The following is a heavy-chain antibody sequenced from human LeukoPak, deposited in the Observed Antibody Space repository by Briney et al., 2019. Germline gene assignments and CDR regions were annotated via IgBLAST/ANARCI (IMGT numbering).Heavy chain of an antibody. V-gene: IGHV3-21*04. D-gene: IGHD2-2*01. J-gene: IGHJ5*02. CDR2: LSSGSTYI. CDR3: ARSRVPAALFDP. Sequence: GGSLRLSCAASGFTFSSYTMTWVRQAPGKGLEWVSSLSSGSTYIYYADSVKGRFTISRDNAKNSLYLQMNSLRAEDTAVYYCARSRVPAALFDPWGQGTLVTVSS. CDR1: GFTFSSYT.